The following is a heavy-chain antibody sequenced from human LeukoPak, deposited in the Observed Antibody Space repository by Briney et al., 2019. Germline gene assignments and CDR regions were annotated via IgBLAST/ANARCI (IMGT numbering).Heavy chain of an antibody. CDR3: ARECSGGSCWDAFDI. D-gene: IGHD2-15*01. V-gene: IGHV3-30-3*01. J-gene: IGHJ3*02. CDR1: GFTFSSYA. Sequence: GSLRLSCAASGFTFSSYAMHWVRQARGKGLEWVAVISYDGSNKYYADSVKGRFTISRDNSKNTLYLQMNSLRAEDTAVYYCARECSGGSCWDAFDIWGQGTMVTVPS. CDR2: ISYDGSNK.